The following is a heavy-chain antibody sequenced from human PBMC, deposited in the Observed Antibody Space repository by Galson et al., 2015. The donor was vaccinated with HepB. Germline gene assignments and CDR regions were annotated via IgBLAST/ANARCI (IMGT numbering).Heavy chain of an antibody. J-gene: IGHJ4*02. Sequence: SVKVSCKASGYTFTSYGISWVRQAPGQGLEWMGWISAYNGNTNYAQKLQGRVTMTTDTSTSTAYMELRSLRSDGTAVYYCARDQTDYGDLDYWGQGTLVTVSS. CDR1: GYTFTSYG. D-gene: IGHD4-17*01. CDR2: ISAYNGNT. CDR3: ARDQTDYGDLDY. V-gene: IGHV1-18*04.